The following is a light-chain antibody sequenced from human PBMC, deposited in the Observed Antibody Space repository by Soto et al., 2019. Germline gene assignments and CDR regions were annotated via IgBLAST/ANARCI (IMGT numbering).Light chain of an antibody. V-gene: IGLV2-14*01. CDR3: SSYTSSSTDV. Sequence: QSALTQPASVSGSPGQSIAISCTGTSSDIGGYNYVSWYQQHPGKAPKLMIYEVSNRPSGVSNRFSGSKSGNTASLTISGRQAEDEADDYCSSYTSSSTDVFGTGTKLTVL. CDR1: SSDIGGYNY. J-gene: IGLJ1*01. CDR2: EVS.